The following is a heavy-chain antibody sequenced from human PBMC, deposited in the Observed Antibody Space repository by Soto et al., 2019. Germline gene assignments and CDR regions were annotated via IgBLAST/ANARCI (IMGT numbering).Heavy chain of an antibody. CDR2: ISGSGGST. V-gene: IGHV3-23*01. CDR1: GFTFSSYA. J-gene: IGHJ3*02. Sequence: GGSLRLSCAASGFTFSSYAMSWVRQAPGKGLEWVSAISGSGGSTYYADSVKGRFTISRDNSKNTLYLQMNSLRAEDTAVYYCAILWVQGIVVVPAASGDAFDIWGQGTMVTVSS. D-gene: IGHD2-2*01. CDR3: AILWVQGIVVVPAASGDAFDI.